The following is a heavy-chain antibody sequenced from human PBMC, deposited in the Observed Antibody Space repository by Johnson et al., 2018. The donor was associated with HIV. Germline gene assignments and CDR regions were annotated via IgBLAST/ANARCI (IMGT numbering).Heavy chain of an antibody. CDR1: ALTFSSYW. Sequence: VLLVESGGGLVQPVGYLRLLCAAPALTFSSYWMSWVRQGTGKGREWVANIKHEGSENYAVDYVKGRCTISRDNAKNSLYLPMNSLRAEDTAVYYCAREMGWLVLYDAVEIWGQGTMVTVSS. CDR3: AREMGWLVLYDAVEI. CDR2: IKHEGSEN. V-gene: IGHV3-7*01. D-gene: IGHD6-19*01. J-gene: IGHJ3*02.